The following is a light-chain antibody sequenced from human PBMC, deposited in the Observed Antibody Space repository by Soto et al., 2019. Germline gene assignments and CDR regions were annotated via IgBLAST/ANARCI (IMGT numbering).Light chain of an antibody. Sequence: EIVLTQSPGTLSLSPGESATLSCRASQSVSSSYLAWYQQKPGQAPRLLIYGASSRATGIPDRFSGSGSGTDFTLTISRLEPEDFAVYYCQQYGSSPIFTFGPGTKVGIK. CDR3: QQYGSSPIFT. J-gene: IGKJ3*01. CDR1: QSVSSSY. CDR2: GAS. V-gene: IGKV3-20*01.